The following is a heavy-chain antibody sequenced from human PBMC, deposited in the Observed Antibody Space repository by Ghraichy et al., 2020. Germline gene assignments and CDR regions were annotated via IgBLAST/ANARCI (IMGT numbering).Heavy chain of an antibody. CDR3: VKDRSHPYSNYHMDV. Sequence: GGSLRLSCAASGFTFSTYAMTWVRLSPGKGLEWVSTISYSGASTFYADSVWGRFSISRDNSQNTLFLHMPSLRAEDTGLYFCVKDRSHPYSNYHMDVWGKGSTVTVSS. J-gene: IGHJ6*03. CDR2: ISYSGAST. CDR1: GFTFSTYA. V-gene: IGHV3-23*01. D-gene: IGHD4-11*01.